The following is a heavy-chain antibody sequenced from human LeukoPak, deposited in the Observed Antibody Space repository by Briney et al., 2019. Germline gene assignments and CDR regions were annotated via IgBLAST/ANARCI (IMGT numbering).Heavy chain of an antibody. CDR1: GGSISSYY. D-gene: IGHD1-26*01. V-gene: IGHV4-39*07. CDR2: IYYSGNT. CDR3: ARRCIVGANHDAFDI. J-gene: IGHJ3*02. Sequence: SETLSLTCTVSGGSISSYYWGWIHQPPGKGLEWIGSIYYSGNTYYNPSLKSRVTISVATSKNQFSLKLSSVTAADTAVYYCARRCIVGANHDAFDIWGQGTMVAVSS.